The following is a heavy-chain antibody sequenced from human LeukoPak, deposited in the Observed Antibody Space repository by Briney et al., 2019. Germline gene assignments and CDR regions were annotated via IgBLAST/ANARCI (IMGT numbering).Heavy chain of an antibody. CDR2: IWYDGSNK. J-gene: IGHJ4*02. D-gene: IGHD1-26*01. CDR3: ARDLVGFFDY. Sequence: GGSLRLSCAASGSTFSSYGMHWVRRAPGKGLEWVAVIWYDGSNKYYADSVKGRFTISRDNSKNTLYLQMNSLRAEDTAVYYCARDLVGFFDYWGQGTLVTVSS. V-gene: IGHV3-33*01. CDR1: GSTFSSYG.